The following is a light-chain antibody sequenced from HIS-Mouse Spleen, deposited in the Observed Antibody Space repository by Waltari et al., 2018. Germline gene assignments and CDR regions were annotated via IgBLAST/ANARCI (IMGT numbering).Light chain of an antibody. CDR3: SSYTSSSTYV. CDR2: DGS. Sequence: QSALTQPASVSGSPGQSITISCTGTSSDVGGYNYVSWYQQHPGKAPKLMIYDGSKRPTGVSKRFSVAKSGNTASRTSSGLQAEDEADYYCSSYTSSSTYVFGTGTKVTVL. CDR1: SSDVGGYNY. J-gene: IGLJ1*01. V-gene: IGLV2-14*03.